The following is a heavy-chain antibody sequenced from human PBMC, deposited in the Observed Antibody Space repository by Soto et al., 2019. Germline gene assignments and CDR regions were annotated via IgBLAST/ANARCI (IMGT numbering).Heavy chain of an antibody. CDR1: GADVNTYS. V-gene: IGHV4-4*07. Sequence: TLSLTCSVSGADVNTYSWTWIRQPAGKGLEWIGRIYTSASINYNPSLKGRVTLSVDTSTNQVSLRLASVTAADTAIYYCARDREAGYNFYYGMDVWGQGTTVTVSS. J-gene: IGHJ6*02. D-gene: IGHD6-19*01. CDR3: ARDREAGYNFYYGMDV. CDR2: IYTSASI.